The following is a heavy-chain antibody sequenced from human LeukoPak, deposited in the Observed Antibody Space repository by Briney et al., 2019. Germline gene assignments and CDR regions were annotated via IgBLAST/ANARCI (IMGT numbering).Heavy chain of an antibody. D-gene: IGHD2-2*01. CDR2: INPNSGGT. V-gene: IGHV1-2*02. CDR3: ARDWGYCSSTSCPNWFDP. J-gene: IGHJ5*02. CDR1: GYTFTGYY. Sequence: ASVKVSCKASGYTFTGYYMHWVRQAPGQGFEWMGWINPNSGGTNYAQKFQGGVTMTRDTSISTAYMELSRLRSDDTAVYYCARDWGYCSSTSCPNWFDPWGQGTLVTVSS.